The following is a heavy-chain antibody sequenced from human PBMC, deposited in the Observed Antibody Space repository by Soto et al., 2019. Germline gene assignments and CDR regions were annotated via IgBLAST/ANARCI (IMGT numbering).Heavy chain of an antibody. Sequence: SVKVSCKASGGTFSSYAISWVRQAPGQGLEWIGGIIPIFGTANYAQKFQGRVTITADESTSTAYMELSSLRSEDTAVYYCARDQGCSSTSCQTPVYYYMDVWGKGTTVTVSS. CDR1: GGTFSSYA. CDR2: IIPIFGTA. D-gene: IGHD2-2*01. J-gene: IGHJ6*03. V-gene: IGHV1-69*13. CDR3: ARDQGCSSTSCQTPVYYYMDV.